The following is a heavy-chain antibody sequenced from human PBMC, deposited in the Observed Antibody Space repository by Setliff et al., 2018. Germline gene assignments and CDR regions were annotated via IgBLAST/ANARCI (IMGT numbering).Heavy chain of an antibody. Sequence: PSETLSLTCAVSGFSISSGYYWGWIRQPPGRGLEWIGYIYYSGSTSYYNPSLKSRVTISVDTSKNQFSLKLSSVTAADTAVYYCARMSGFQYIDVWGKGTTVTVSS. V-gene: IGHV4-38-2*01. D-gene: IGHD3-3*01. J-gene: IGHJ6*03. CDR2: IYYSGSTS. CDR1: GFSISSGYY. CDR3: ARMSGFQYIDV.